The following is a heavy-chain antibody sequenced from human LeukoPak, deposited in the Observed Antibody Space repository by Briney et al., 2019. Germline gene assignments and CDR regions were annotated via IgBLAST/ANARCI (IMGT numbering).Heavy chain of an antibody. CDR3: AREGAGPGIDP. CDR1: GYSIISGFS. J-gene: IGHJ5*02. Sequence: SETLSLTCAVSGYSIISGFSWGWFRQPPGKVLEWLGAISYNGITDYNPSLKSRVTISLDTSKNQFSLRLTSVTAADTALYYCAREGAGPGIDPWGQGTLDTVSS. V-gene: IGHV4-38-2*02. CDR2: ISYNGIT. D-gene: IGHD3-16*01.